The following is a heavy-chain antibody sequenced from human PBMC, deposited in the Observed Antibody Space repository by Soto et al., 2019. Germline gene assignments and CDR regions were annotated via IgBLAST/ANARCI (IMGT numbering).Heavy chain of an antibody. D-gene: IGHD2-8*02. CDR2: ISSSGSTI. V-gene: IGHV3-48*04. Sequence: GGSLRLSCTVSGFAFNNYGINWVRQAPGKGLEWVSYISSSGSTIYYADSVKGRFTISRDNAKNSLYLQMNSLRAEDTAVYYCAREIQYWSYWGQGTLVTVSS. CDR1: GFAFNNYG. J-gene: IGHJ4*02. CDR3: AREIQYWSY.